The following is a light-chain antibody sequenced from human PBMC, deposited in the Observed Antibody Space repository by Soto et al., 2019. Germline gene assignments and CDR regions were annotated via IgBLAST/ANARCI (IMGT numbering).Light chain of an antibody. Sequence: DIVMTQTPLSSPVTLGQAASISCRSSQSLVHNDGNTYLSWFQQRPGQPPRLLIYKVSDRFSGVPDRFSGSGAGTDFTLTINNLEPEDFAVYYCQQRNDGLTFGGGTKVDIK. CDR1: QSLVHNDGNTY. V-gene: IGKV2-24*01. CDR3: QQRNDGLT. CDR2: KVS. J-gene: IGKJ4*01.